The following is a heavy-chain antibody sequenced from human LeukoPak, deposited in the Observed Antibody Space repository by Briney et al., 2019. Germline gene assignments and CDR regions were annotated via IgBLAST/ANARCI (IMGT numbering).Heavy chain of an antibody. CDR2: IYTSGST. CDR1: GGSISSGSYY. J-gene: IGHJ4*02. Sequence: SETLSLTCTVSGGSISSGSYYWSWIRQPAGKGLEWIGRIYTSGSTNYNPSLKSRVTISVDTSKNQFSLKLSSVTAADTAVYYCARHMFSGQWPLDYWGQGTLVTVSS. V-gene: IGHV4-61*02. D-gene: IGHD6-19*01. CDR3: ARHMFSGQWPLDY.